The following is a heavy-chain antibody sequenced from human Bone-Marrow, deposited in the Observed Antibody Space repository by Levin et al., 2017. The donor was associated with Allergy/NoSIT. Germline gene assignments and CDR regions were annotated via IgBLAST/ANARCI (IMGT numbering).Heavy chain of an antibody. CDR3: ACNIVATEYDYGMDV. CDR2: ISAYNGNT. Sequence: GESLKISCKASGYTFTSYGISWVRQAPGQGLEWMGWISAYNGNTNYAQKLQGRVTITTDTSTSTAYMELRSLRSDDTAVYYCACNIVATEYDYGMDVWGQGTTVTVSS. J-gene: IGHJ6*02. V-gene: IGHV1-18*01. CDR1: GYTFTSYG. D-gene: IGHD5-12*01.